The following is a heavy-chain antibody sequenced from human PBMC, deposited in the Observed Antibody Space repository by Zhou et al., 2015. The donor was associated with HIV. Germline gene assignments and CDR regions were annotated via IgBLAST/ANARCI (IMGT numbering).Heavy chain of an antibody. Sequence: QVQLVQSGAEVKKPGSSVKVSCKASGGTFSSYAISWVRQAPGQGLEWMGGIIPIFGTANYAQKFQGRVTITADKSTSTAYMELSSLRSEDTAVYYCAEGLLYSNYGYYYYGMDVVGPKGPRSPSP. D-gene: IGHD4-11*01. CDR2: IIPIFGTA. J-gene: IGHJ6*02. CDR3: AEGLLYSNYGYYYYGMDV. V-gene: IGHV1-69*06. CDR1: GGTFSSYA.